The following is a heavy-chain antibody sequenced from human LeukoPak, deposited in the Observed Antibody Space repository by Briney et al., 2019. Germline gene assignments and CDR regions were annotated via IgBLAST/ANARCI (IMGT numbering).Heavy chain of an antibody. CDR2: SGGT. D-gene: IGHD3-3*01. J-gene: IGHJ5*02. Sequence: SGGTNYAQKFQGRVTITSDTSISTAYMELSRLRSDDTAVYYCVRDDITIFGVVIKYNWFDPWGQGTLVTVSS. CDR3: VRDDITIFGVVIKYNWFDP. V-gene: IGHV1-2*02.